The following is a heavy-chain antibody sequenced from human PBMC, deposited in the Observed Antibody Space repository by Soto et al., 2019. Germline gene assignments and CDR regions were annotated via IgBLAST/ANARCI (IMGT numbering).Heavy chain of an antibody. CDR3: ARDRISGSYYYYYGMDV. D-gene: IGHD1-26*01. CDR2: TYYRSKWYN. Sequence: SETLSLTCAISGDSVSSNSAAWNWIRQSPSRGLEWLGRTYYRSKWYNDYAVSVKSRITINPDTSKNQFSLQLNSVTPEDTAVYYCARDRISGSYYYYYGMDVWGQGTTVTVSS. CDR1: GDSVSSNSAA. J-gene: IGHJ6*02. V-gene: IGHV6-1*01.